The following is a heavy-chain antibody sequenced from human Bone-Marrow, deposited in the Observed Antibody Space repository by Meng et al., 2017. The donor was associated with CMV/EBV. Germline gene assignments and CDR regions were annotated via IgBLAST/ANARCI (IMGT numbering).Heavy chain of an antibody. J-gene: IGHJ1*01. Sequence: SLTCAVYGGYFSNYYWNWIRQSPGKGLEWIGEINHSGSTNYNPSLKSRVTISVDTSKKQFSLMLTSMTAADTAVFFCARSTYGGFFQHWGQGTLVTVSS. CDR2: INHSGST. V-gene: IGHV4-34*01. CDR1: GGYFSNYY. D-gene: IGHD3-10*01. CDR3: ARSTYGGFFQH.